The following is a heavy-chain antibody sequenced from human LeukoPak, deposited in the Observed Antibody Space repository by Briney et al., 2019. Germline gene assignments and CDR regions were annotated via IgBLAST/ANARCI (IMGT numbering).Heavy chain of an antibody. CDR1: GFTFSSYV. D-gene: IGHD4-23*01. CDR3: AKGGGYFDY. Sequence: GGSLRLSCAASGFTFSSYVMSWVRQAPGKGLEWVSAISGSSGGTYYADSVKGRFTISRDNSKNTLYLQMNSLRAEDTAVYYCAKGGGYFDYWGQGTLVTVSS. V-gene: IGHV3-23*01. J-gene: IGHJ4*02. CDR2: ISGSSGGT.